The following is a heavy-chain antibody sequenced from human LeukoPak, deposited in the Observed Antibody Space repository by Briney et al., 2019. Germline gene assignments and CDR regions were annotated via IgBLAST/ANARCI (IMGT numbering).Heavy chain of an antibody. Sequence: GGSLRLSCAASGFTVSDNYMSWVRQAPGKGLEWVSVIYSDGGTFYSDSVKGRFTISRDNAKNSLYLQMNSLRAEDTAVYYCARGSTYYDSSGQVPFDYWGQGTLVTVSS. CDR1: GFTVSDNY. CDR3: ARGSTYYDSSGQVPFDY. J-gene: IGHJ4*02. CDR2: IYSDGGT. V-gene: IGHV3-53*01. D-gene: IGHD3-22*01.